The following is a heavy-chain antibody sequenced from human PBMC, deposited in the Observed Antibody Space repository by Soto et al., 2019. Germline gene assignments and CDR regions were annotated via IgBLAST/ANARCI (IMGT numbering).Heavy chain of an antibody. Sequence: QVQLQESGPGLVKPSGTLSLTCAVSCGSISSSNWWSWVRQPPGKGLEWIGEIYHSGSTNYNPSLKGRVPSTVDKYEDRVSLEVGSVSAAEPAVYCCAGGGGGLAVAGFIFDYWGQGTLVTVSS. CDR2: IYHSGST. V-gene: IGHV4-4*01. D-gene: IGHD6-19*01. CDR3: AGGGGGLAVAGFIFDY. CDR1: CGSISSSNW. J-gene: IGHJ4*02.